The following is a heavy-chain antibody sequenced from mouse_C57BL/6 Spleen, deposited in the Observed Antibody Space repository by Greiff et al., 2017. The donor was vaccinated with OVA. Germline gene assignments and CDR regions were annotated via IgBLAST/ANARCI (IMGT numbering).Heavy chain of an antibody. Sequence: DVKLVESGGGLVQPGGSLKLSCAASGFTFSDYGMAWVRQAPRKGPEWVAFISNLAYSIYYADTVTGRFTISRENAKNTLYLEMSSLRSEDTAMYYCARAETAQATSWFAYWGQGTLVTVSA. CDR1: GFTFSDYG. J-gene: IGHJ3*01. CDR2: ISNLAYSI. V-gene: IGHV5-15*01. CDR3: ARAETAQATSWFAY. D-gene: IGHD3-2*02.